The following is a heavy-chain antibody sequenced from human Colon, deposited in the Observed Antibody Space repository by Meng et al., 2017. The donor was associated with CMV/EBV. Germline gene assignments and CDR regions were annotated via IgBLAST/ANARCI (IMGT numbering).Heavy chain of an antibody. CDR3: ARGRRYCPNSRCYFFDH. CDR1: GFTLSSMY. Sequence: GGSLRLSCAGSGFTLSSMYMHWVRQAPGKGLEWVSVFYSGNTTDYADSLKGRFTVSRDNSKNTLYLQMNSLRPEDTAIYYCARGRRYCPNSRCYFFDHWGQGTLVTVSS. V-gene: IGHV3-66*02. D-gene: IGHD2-8*01. J-gene: IGHJ4*02. CDR2: FYSGNTT.